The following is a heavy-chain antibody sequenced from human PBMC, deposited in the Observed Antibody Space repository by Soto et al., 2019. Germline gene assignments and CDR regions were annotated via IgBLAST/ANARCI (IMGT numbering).Heavy chain of an antibody. D-gene: IGHD3-22*01. Sequence: EVQLVESGGGLVQPGGSLRLSCAASGVSFGSYWMHWVRQAPGKGLEWVGIIKKAGSERYYVDSVEGRFIISRDNVKNSLYLQMNSPRAGVRAVYYCAGGPGWLIDSWGRGTLVIVSS. J-gene: IGHJ5*01. CDR3: AGGPGWLIDS. V-gene: IGHV3-7*03. CDR1: GVSFGSYW. CDR2: IKKAGSER.